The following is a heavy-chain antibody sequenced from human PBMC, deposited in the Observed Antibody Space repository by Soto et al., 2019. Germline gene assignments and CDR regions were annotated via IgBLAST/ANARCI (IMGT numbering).Heavy chain of an antibody. CDR1: GFTFNDYY. CDR3: AREGKYSSGWYILDY. J-gene: IGHJ4*02. V-gene: IGHV3-11*01. CDR2: ISSSGSTI. Sequence: PGGSLRLSCAASGFTFNDYYMSWIRQAPGKGLEWVSYISSSGSTIYYADSVKGRFTISRDNAKNSLYLQMNSLRAEDTAVYYCAREGKYSSGWYILDYWGQGTLVTVSS. D-gene: IGHD6-19*01.